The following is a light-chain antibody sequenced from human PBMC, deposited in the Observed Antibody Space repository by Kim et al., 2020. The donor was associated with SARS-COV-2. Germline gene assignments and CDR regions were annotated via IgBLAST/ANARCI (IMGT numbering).Light chain of an antibody. J-gene: IGKJ2*01. CDR2: GAS. Sequence: EIVLTQSPGTLSLSPGERATLSCRASQSVRNNYLAWYQQKPGQAPKLLIYGASTRATGIPDRFSGSGSGTDFTLTISRLEPEDFAMYYCEQCGSSPHTFGQGTKLEI. CDR3: EQCGSSPHT. CDR1: QSVRNNY. V-gene: IGKV3-20*01.